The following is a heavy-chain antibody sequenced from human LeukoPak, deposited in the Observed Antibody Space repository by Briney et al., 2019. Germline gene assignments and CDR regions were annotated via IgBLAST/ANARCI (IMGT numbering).Heavy chain of an antibody. Sequence: PGGSLRLSCAASGFIFSSYAMSWVRQAPGKGLEWVSGITGNGGSTYSADSVKGRFTISRDNSKSTLYLQMNSLRAEDTAVYYCAKEDVVVPAVGLDYWGQGSLVTVSS. CDR1: GFIFSSYA. CDR3: AKEDVVVPAVGLDY. V-gene: IGHV3-23*01. CDR2: ITGNGGST. J-gene: IGHJ4*02. D-gene: IGHD2-2*01.